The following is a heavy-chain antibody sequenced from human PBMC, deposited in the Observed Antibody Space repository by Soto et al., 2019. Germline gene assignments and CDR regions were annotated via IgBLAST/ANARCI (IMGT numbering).Heavy chain of an antibody. V-gene: IGHV3-23*01. CDR2: ISGSGSYT. Sequence: EAQLLESGGGLVQPGGSLRLSCAASGFTFSSYAMNWVRQAPGKGLEWVSVISGSGSYTYYADSVKGRFTISRDNPKNTLYLQMNSLRAEDTAVYYCAKDASSGWYGSPGFWGQGTLVTVSS. CDR1: GFTFSSYA. J-gene: IGHJ4*02. CDR3: AKDASSGWYGSPGF. D-gene: IGHD6-19*01.